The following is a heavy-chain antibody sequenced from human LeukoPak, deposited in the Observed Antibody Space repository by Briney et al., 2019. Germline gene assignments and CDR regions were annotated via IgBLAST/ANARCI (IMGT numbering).Heavy chain of an antibody. Sequence: GASVKVSCKASGYTFATHGVSWVRQAPGQGLEWMGRIIPILGITNYAQKFQDRVTITADKDTSTAYMELSSLISEDTAMYYCARASRGDGYISYWGQGTLVTVSS. CDR1: GYTFATHG. CDR2: IIPILGIT. CDR3: ARASRGDGYISY. D-gene: IGHD5-24*01. V-gene: IGHV1-69*04. J-gene: IGHJ4*02.